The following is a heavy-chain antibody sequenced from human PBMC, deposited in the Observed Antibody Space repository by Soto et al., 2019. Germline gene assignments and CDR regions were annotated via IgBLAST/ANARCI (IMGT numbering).Heavy chain of an antibody. D-gene: IGHD2-8*02. V-gene: IGHV3-7*02. J-gene: IGHJ4*02. CDR1: GFTFSSSW. CDR2: INPEGSAE. Sequence: EMQLVESGGALVQPGGSLRLSCAASGFTFSSSWMAWVRQAPGKGLEWVANINPEGSAEYCVDSVKGRFTISRDNAKNSLYLHMNSLRLEDTALYYCARHGVWCFDFWGQGTLVSISS. CDR3: ARHGVWCFDF.